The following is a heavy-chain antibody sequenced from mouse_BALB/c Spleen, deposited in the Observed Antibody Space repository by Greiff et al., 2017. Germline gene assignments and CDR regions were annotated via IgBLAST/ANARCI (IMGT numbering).Heavy chain of an antibody. D-gene: IGHD2-1*01. V-gene: IGHV5-9-4*01. CDR3: ARDRYGNWYFDV. CDR2: ISSGGSYT. J-gene: IGHJ1*01. CDR1: GFTFSSYA. Sequence: EVQVVESGGGLVKPGGSLKLSCAASGFTFSSYAMSWVRQSPEKRLEWVAEISSGGSYTYYPDTVTGRFTISRDNAKNTLYLEMSSLRSEDTAMYYCARDRYGNWYFDVWGAGTTVTVSS.